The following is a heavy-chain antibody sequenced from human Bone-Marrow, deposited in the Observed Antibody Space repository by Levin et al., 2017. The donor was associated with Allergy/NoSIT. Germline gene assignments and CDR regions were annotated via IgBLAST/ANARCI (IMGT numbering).Heavy chain of an antibody. D-gene: IGHD6-13*01. V-gene: IGHV3-53*01. CDR3: ARGIASAGSRWFDP. J-gene: IGHJ5*02. Sequence: GESLKISCVVSGFSVSGNYLTWVRQAPGKGLEWVSVIYSGNSTYYADSVKGRFTISRDNSKNTLYLHMTALRAGDTAVYYCARGIASAGSRWFDPWGQGTLVTVSS. CDR2: IYSGNST. CDR1: GFSVSGNY.